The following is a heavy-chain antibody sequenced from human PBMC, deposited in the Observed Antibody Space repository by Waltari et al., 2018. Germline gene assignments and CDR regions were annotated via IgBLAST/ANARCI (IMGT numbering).Heavy chain of an antibody. D-gene: IGHD1-26*01. CDR3: ARDPGPIVGAPDY. CDR1: GYSSPDYP. J-gene: IGHJ4*02. V-gene: IGHV1-2*02. Sequence: QVQLVQSGTEVMKPGASVKVSCQASGYSSPDYPLHWGRQTPGQGHEWLGWINPKNGDTGYAQNFLGRVTMTRDTSINTVYMDLSGLRSDDTAVFYCARDPGPIVGAPDYWGQGTLVTVSS. CDR2: INPKNGDT.